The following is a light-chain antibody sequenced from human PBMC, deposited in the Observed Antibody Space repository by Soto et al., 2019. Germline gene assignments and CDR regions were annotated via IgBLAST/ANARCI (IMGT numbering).Light chain of an antibody. V-gene: IGLV2-11*01. CDR1: SSDVGVYKY. J-gene: IGLJ1*01. CDR3: CSYAGDYTFV. Sequence: QSALIQPRSVSGSARQSVTISCTGTSSDVGVYKYVSWYRQHPGKAPKLMIYDVITRPSGVPDRFSGSKSGNTASLTISGLQAEDEADYYCCSYAGDYTFVFGSGTKLTVL. CDR2: DVI.